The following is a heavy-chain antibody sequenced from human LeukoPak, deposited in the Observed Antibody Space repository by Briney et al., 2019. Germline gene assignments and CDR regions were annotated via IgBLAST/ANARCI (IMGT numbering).Heavy chain of an antibody. J-gene: IGHJ4*02. CDR1: KFTFSSYW. CDR2: MNQLGNEK. CDR3: ARGTYYYEV. V-gene: IGHV3-7*04. Sequence: GGSLKLSCAASKFTFSSYWMSWVRQAPGKGLEWAAYMNQLGNEKNYLDSVKGRITISRDNAKNSLYLQMNSLRAEDTAVYYCARGTYYYEVWGQGTLVTVSS. D-gene: IGHD3-22*01.